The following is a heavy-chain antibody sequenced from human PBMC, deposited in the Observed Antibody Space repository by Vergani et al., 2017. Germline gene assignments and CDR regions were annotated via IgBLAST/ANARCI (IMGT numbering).Heavy chain of an antibody. Sequence: EVQLVESGGGLVQPGGSLRLSCAASGFMFSSYWMSWVRQAPGKGLEWVANIKQDGSEKYYVDSVKGRFTISRDNAKNSLYLQMNSLRGEDTAVYYCLKQLVRGPRYFDLWGRGTLVTVSS. V-gene: IGHV3-7*03. CDR3: LKQLVRGPRYFDL. CDR1: GFMFSSYW. D-gene: IGHD6-13*01. CDR2: IKQDGSEK. J-gene: IGHJ2*01.